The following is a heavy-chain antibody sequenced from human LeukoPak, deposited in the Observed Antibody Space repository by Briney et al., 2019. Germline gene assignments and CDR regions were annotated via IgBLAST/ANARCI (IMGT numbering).Heavy chain of an antibody. CDR1: GFFFAGYG. D-gene: IGHD3-9*01. Sequence: GGSLRLSCAVSGFFFAGYGMTWLRQAPGKGLEWVSGIALNDDDTDYADSVRGRFTISGDNFQSSLYLQMNSLRAEDTAVHYCARLILTGVPTRGYFDSWGQGTLVTVSS. J-gene: IGHJ4*02. V-gene: IGHV3-23*01. CDR2: IALNDDDT. CDR3: ARLILTGVPTRGYFDS.